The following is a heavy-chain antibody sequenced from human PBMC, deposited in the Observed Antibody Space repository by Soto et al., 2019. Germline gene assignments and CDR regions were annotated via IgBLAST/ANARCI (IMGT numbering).Heavy chain of an antibody. CDR1: GGSTSSDNY. J-gene: IGHJ4*02. D-gene: IGHD3-16*01. V-gene: IGHV4-30-4*01. CDR2: IYYSGNT. Sequence: QVQLQESGPGLVKPSQTLSLTCTVSGGSTSSDNYWSWIRQPPGKGLEWIGHIYYSGNTDYNPSLKSRLAISIETCRHPFSVKLSSVTAAETDVYFCCGEGGESSDGLDYFDSLGQGSLVTVSA. CDR3: CGEGGESSDGLDYFDS.